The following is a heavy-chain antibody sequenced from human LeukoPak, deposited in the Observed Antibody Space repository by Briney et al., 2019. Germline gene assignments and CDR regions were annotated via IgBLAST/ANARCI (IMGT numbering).Heavy chain of an antibody. D-gene: IGHD3-16*01. Sequence: GASVNVSCKASGYTFTDYYMHWVRQAPGQGLEWMGWINSNSGGTNYAQKFRGRVTMTRDTSISTAYMELSSLRSDDTAVYYCARVLVPAGGGVVDYWGQGTLVTVSS. CDR3: ARVLVPAGGGVVDY. CDR2: INSNSGGT. V-gene: IGHV1-2*02. J-gene: IGHJ4*02. CDR1: GYTFTDYY.